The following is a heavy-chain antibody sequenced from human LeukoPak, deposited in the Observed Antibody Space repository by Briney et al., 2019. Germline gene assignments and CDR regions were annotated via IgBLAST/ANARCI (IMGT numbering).Heavy chain of an antibody. V-gene: IGHV4-34*01. CDR3: ARDQYSSSSGKDYYYYYYMDV. J-gene: IGHJ6*03. CDR1: GGSFTTYY. Sequence: SETLSLTCAVYGGSFTTYYWNWIRQSPGKGLEWIGEINHTGTTNYNPSLKSRFTISVDTSKNQFSLKLTSVTAADTAVYYCARDQYSSSSGKDYYYYYYMDVWGKGTTVTVSS. CDR2: INHTGTT. D-gene: IGHD6-6*01.